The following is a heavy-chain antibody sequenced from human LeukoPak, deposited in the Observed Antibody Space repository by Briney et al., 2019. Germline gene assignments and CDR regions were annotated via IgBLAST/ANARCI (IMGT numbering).Heavy chain of an antibody. D-gene: IGHD4-23*01. CDR3: AKDALRMTTVAPFDY. J-gene: IGHJ4*02. Sequence: PGRSLRLSCAASGFTFSSYGMHWVRQAPGKGLEWVAVISYDGSNKYYADSVKGRFTISRDNSKNTLYLQMNSLRAEDTAVYYCAKDALRMTTVAPFDYWGQGTPVTVSS. V-gene: IGHV3-30*18. CDR2: ISYDGSNK. CDR1: GFTFSSYG.